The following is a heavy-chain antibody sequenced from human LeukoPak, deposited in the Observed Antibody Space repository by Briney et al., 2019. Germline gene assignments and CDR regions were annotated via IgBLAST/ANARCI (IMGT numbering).Heavy chain of an antibody. CDR2: INPNSGGT. Sequence: ASVKVSCKASGYTFTGYYMHWVRQAPGQGLEWMGWINPNSGGTNYAQKFQGRVTMTRDTSISTAYMELSRLRSDDTAVYYCARDGSGWGYNWFDPWGQGTLVTVSS. CDR1: GYTFTGYY. CDR3: ARDGSGWGYNWFDP. J-gene: IGHJ5*02. D-gene: IGHD6-19*01. V-gene: IGHV1-2*02.